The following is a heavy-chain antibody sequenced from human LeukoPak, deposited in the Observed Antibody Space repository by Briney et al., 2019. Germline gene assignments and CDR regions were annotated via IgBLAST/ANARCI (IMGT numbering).Heavy chain of an antibody. CDR3: ARVGEYSSSLVDY. CDR1: GGSISSYY. V-gene: IGHV4-59*01. D-gene: IGHD6-13*01. J-gene: IGHJ4*02. Sequence: SETLSLTCTVSGGSISSYYWSWIRQPPGKGLEWIGYIYYSGSTNYNPSLRSRVTISVDTSKNQFSLKLSSVTAADTAVYYCARVGEYSSSLVDYWGQGTLVTVSS. CDR2: IYYSGST.